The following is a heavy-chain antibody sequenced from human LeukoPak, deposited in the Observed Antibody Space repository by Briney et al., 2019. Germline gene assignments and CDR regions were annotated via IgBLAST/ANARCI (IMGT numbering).Heavy chain of an antibody. V-gene: IGHV3-23*01. CDR1: GFTFSSYA. D-gene: IGHD3-10*01. Sequence: GGSLRLSCAASGFTFSSYAMSWVRQAPGKGLEWVSAISGSGGSTYYADSVKGRFTISRDNSKNTLYLQMNSLRAEDTAVYYCAKDPLGTYSYGSGNPVDYWGQGTLVTVSS. J-gene: IGHJ4*02. CDR2: ISGSGGST. CDR3: AKDPLGTYSYGSGNPVDY.